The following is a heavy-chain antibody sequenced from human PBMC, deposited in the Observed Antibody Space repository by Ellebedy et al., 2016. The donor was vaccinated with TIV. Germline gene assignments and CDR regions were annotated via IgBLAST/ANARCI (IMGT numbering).Heavy chain of an antibody. J-gene: IGHJ4*02. CDR3: ARDRGATGEGSDY. V-gene: IGHV1-69*13. CDR1: GGTFSSYA. CDR2: IIPIFGTA. Sequence: AASVKVSCKASGGTFSSYAISWVRQAPGQGLEWMGGIIPIFGTANYAQKFQGRVTITADESTSTAYMELSSLRSEDTAVYYCARDRGATGEGSDYWGQGTLVTVSS. D-gene: IGHD1-26*01.